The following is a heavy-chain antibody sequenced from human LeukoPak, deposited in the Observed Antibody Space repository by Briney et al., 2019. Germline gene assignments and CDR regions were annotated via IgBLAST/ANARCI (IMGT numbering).Heavy chain of an antibody. Sequence: PGGSLRLSCAASGFTFSSYAMSWVRQAPGKGLEWVSAISGSGGSTYYADSVKGRFTISRDNSKNTLYLQMNSLRAEDTAVYYCARDPQDTAMVAGWFDPWGQGTLVTVSS. J-gene: IGHJ5*02. CDR1: GFTFSSYA. V-gene: IGHV3-23*01. D-gene: IGHD5-18*01. CDR2: ISGSGGST. CDR3: ARDPQDTAMVAGWFDP.